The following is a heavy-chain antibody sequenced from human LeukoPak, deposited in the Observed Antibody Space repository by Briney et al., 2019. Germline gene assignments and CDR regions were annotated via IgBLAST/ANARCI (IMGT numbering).Heavy chain of an antibody. J-gene: IGHJ4*02. V-gene: IGHV1-18*01. CDR2: ISAYNGNT. CDR1: GYTFTSYG. Sequence: PEASVKVSCKASGYTFTSYGISWVRQAPGQGLEWMGWISAYNGNTNYAQKLQGRVTMTTDTSTSTAYIELRSLRSDDTAVYYCARDGWELPDPLDYWGQGTLVTVSS. CDR3: ARDGWELPDPLDY. D-gene: IGHD1-26*01.